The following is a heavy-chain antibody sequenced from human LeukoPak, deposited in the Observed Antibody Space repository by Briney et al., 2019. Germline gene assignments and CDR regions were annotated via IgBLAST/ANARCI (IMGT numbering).Heavy chain of an antibody. CDR1: GGSISSYY. V-gene: IGHV4-59*08. CDR2: IYYSEST. Sequence: SETLSLTCTVSGGSISSYYWSWIRQPPGKGLEWIGYIYYSESTNYNPSLKSRVTISVDTSKNQFSLKLSSVTAADTAVYYCASGECYYDSSGYKSQDNYYYYAMDVWGQGTTVTVSS. CDR3: ASGECYYDSSGYKSQDNYYYYAMDV. D-gene: IGHD3-22*01. J-gene: IGHJ6*02.